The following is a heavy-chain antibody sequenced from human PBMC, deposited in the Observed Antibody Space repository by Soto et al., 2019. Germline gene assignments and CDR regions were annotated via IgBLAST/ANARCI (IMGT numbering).Heavy chain of an antibody. CDR1: GFTFSSYA. CDR2: ISGSGGST. Sequence: EVQLLESGGGLVQPGGSLRLSCAASGFTFSSYAMSWVRQAPGKGLEWVSAISGSGGSTYYADSVKGRFTISRDNSKNTLYLQMNSLRAEHTSVYYCAKGRYFDGLSPDNRFDPWGQGTLVTVSS. J-gene: IGHJ5*02. CDR3: AKGRYFDGLSPDNRFDP. V-gene: IGHV3-23*01. D-gene: IGHD3-9*01.